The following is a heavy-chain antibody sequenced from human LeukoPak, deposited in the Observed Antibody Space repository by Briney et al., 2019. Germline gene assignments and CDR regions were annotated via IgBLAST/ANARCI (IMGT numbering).Heavy chain of an antibody. Sequence: GGSLRLSCAASGFTFSSYAMSWVRQAPGKGLEWVSAISGSGGSTYYADSVKGRFTISRDNSKNTLYLQMNSLRAEDTAVYYCALPSTVTTAADYWGQGTLVTVSS. J-gene: IGHJ4*02. D-gene: IGHD4-11*01. CDR1: GFTFSSYA. CDR3: ALPSTVTTAADY. V-gene: IGHV3-23*01. CDR2: ISGSGGST.